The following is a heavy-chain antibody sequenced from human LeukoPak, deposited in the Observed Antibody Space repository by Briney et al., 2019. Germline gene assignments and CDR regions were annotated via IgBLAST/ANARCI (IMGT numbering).Heavy chain of an antibody. J-gene: IGHJ4*02. D-gene: IGHD3-10*01. CDR3: ARVNYGSGSYDY. V-gene: IGHV3-13*01. CDR1: GFTFSSYD. CDR2: IGTAGDT. Sequence: SGGSLRLSCAASGFTFSSYDMHWVRQATGKGLEWVSAIGTAGDTYYPGSVKGRFTISRENAKNSLYLQMNSLRAGDTAVYYCARVNYGSGSYDYWGQGTLVTVSS.